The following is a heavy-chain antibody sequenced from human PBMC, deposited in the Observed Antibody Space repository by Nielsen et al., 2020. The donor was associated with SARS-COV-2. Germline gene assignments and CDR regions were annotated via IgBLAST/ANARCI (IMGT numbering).Heavy chain of an antibody. J-gene: IGHJ6*02. CDR3: ARHLGYDSLV. D-gene: IGHD3-16*01. CDR2: INHSGST. CDR1: GGSFSGYY. V-gene: IGHV4-34*01. Sequence: SQTLSLTCAVYGGSFSGYYWSWIRQPPGKGLEWIGEINHSGSTNYNPSLKSRVTISVDTSKNQFSLKLSSVTAADTAVYYCARHLGYDSLVWGQGTTVTVSS.